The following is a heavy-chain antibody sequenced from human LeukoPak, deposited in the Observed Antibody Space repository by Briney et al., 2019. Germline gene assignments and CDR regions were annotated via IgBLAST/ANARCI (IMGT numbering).Heavy chain of an antibody. D-gene: IGHD3-3*01. CDR3: AWGTIFGVGPAEGMDV. J-gene: IGHJ6*02. Sequence: GGSLRLSCAASGFTFSSYAMSWVRQAPGKGLEWVSAISGSGGSTYYADSVKGRFTISRDNSKNTLYLQMNSLRAEDTAVYYCAWGTIFGVGPAEGMDVWGQGTTGTVSS. V-gene: IGHV3-23*01. CDR1: GFTFSSYA. CDR2: ISGSGGST.